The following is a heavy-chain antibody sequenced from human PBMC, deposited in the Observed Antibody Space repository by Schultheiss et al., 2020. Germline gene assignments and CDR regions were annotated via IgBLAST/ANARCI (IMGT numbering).Heavy chain of an antibody. CDR3: ARDSSADFWSGPNSYGMGV. CDR2: IYTSGST. J-gene: IGHJ6*02. CDR1: GGSISSYY. V-gene: IGHV4-4*07. Sequence: SETLSLTCTVSGGSISSYYWSWIRQPAGKGLEWIGRIYTSGSTNYNPSLKSRVTMSVDTSKNQFSLKLSSVTAADTAVYYCARDSSADFWSGPNSYGMGVWGQGTTVTVSS. D-gene: IGHD3-3*01.